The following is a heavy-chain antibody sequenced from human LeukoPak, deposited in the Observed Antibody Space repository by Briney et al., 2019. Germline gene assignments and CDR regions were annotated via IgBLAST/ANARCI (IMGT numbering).Heavy chain of an antibody. Sequence: GGSLRLSCAASGFTFSSYSMNWVRQAPGKGLEWVSYISSSSSTIYYADSVKGRFTISRDNAKNALYLQMNSLRAEDTALYHCARREDKTYGFDFGGQGTMVTVSS. CDR3: ARREDKTYGFDF. CDR1: GFTFSSYS. V-gene: IGHV3-48*04. CDR2: ISSSSSTI. J-gene: IGHJ3*01. D-gene: IGHD1-26*01.